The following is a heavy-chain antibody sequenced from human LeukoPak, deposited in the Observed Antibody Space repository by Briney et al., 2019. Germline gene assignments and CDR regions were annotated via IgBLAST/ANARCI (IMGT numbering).Heavy chain of an antibody. CDR1: GYTFTNFG. D-gene: IGHD3-16*01. J-gene: IGHJ6*03. CDR2: IGTFNAKT. V-gene: IGHV1-18*01. CDR3: GRAMGGYYYIDV. Sequence: ASVKVSCTASGYTFTNFGLNWVRQAPGQGLEWMGWIGTFNAKTNYAQNFQGRVTMSTDTSTSTAYMELQSLSSDDSAVYYCGRAMGGYYYIDVWGKGTTITVPS.